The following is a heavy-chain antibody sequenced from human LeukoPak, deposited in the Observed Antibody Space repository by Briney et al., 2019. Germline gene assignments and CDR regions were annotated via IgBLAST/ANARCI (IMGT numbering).Heavy chain of an antibody. CDR2: IWYDGGNK. Sequence: PGGSLRLSCAASGFTFSTYGMHWVRQAPGKGLEWVAIIWYDGGNKYYADSVKGRFTISRDNSKDTLYLQMNSLRAEDTAVYSCARGQGAFGELFDYWGQGTLVTVSS. V-gene: IGHV3-33*01. CDR3: ARGQGAFGELFDY. J-gene: IGHJ4*02. D-gene: IGHD3-10*01. CDR1: GFTFSTYG.